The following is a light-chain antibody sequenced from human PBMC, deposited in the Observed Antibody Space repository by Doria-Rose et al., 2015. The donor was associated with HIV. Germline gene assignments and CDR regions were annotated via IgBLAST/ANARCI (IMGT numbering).Light chain of an antibody. J-gene: IGKJ1*01. CDR1: QSFSSTY. CDR3: HQYGTSWT. CDR2: DGS. Sequence: EIVLTQSPGTLPLSPGARATLSCMASQSFSSTYLAWYQQKPGQAPSLLIYDGSTRATGIPDRFSASGSGTDFTLTINRLEPEDFALYYCHQYGTSWTFGQGTKVEI. V-gene: IGKV3-20*01.